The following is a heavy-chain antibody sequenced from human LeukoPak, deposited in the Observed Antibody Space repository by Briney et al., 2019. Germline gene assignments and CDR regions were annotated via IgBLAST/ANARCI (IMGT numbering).Heavy chain of an antibody. J-gene: IGHJ2*01. V-gene: IGHV3-23*01. D-gene: IGHD3-10*01. Sequence: SWGRQVPGKGMEWVSAISGSGGSTYYAASVKGRFTISRDNSKNTLYLQMNSLRAEDTAVYYGAKDQWFGELYPWY. CDR2: ISGSGGST. CDR3: AKDQWFGELYPWY.